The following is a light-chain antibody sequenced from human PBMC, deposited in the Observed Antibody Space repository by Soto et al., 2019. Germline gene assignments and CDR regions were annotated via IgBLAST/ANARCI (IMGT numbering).Light chain of an antibody. CDR2: DVS. V-gene: IGLV2-11*01. CDR1: SSDVGGYNS. CDR3: CSYAGRYV. J-gene: IGLJ1*01. Sequence: QSALTQPRSVSGSPGQSVTISCTGTSSDVGGYNSVSWYQQHPGKAPKLMIDDVSKRPSGVPDRFSGSKSGNTASLTISGLQAEDEADYYCCSYAGRYVFGTGTKVTVL.